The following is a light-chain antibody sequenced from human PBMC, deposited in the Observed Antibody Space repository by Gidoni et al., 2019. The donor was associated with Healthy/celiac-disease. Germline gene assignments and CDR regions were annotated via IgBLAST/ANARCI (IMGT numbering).Light chain of an antibody. CDR3: QQYNNWYT. Sequence: ELVMTQSPATLSLSPGERATLSCRARQSVSSNLAWYQQKPGQAPRLLISGASTRATGIPARFSGSGSGTEFTLTISSLQSEDFAVYYCQQYNNWYTFXQXTKLXIK. CDR2: GAS. V-gene: IGKV3-15*01. CDR1: QSVSSN. J-gene: IGKJ2*01.